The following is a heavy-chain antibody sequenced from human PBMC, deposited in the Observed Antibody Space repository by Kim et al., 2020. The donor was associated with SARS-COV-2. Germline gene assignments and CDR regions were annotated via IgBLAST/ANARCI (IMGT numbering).Heavy chain of an antibody. CDR2: IDPEDSYT. V-gene: IGHV5-10-1*01. CDR1: GYSFSTYW. J-gene: IGHJ6*02. Sequence: GESLKISCKGSGYSFSTYWISWVRQLPGKGLEWLGRIDPEDSYTTYSPAIQGHATLPVDKSINTAYLRWDTLRASDTATYYCARQSCGNSSCYYLSDYYGMDIWGRGTSVTVSS. D-gene: IGHD3-3*01. CDR3: ARQSCGNSSCYYLSDYYGMDI.